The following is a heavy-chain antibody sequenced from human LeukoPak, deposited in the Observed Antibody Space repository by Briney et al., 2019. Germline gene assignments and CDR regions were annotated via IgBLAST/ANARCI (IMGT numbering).Heavy chain of an antibody. Sequence: PSETLSLTCAVYGGSFSGYYWSWIRQPPGKGLEWIGEINHSGSTSYNPSLKSRVTISVDTSKNQFSLKLSSVTAADTAVYYCARRAPIAVAGTRYFDYWGQGTLVTVSS. CDR2: INHSGST. J-gene: IGHJ4*02. D-gene: IGHD6-19*01. CDR1: GGSFSGYY. CDR3: ARRAPIAVAGTRYFDY. V-gene: IGHV4-34*01.